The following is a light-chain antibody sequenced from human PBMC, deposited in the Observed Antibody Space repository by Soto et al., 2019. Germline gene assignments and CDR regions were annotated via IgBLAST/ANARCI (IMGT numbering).Light chain of an antibody. Sequence: DIQMTQSPSSLSASVGDRVTITCRASQGISTFLAWFQQKPGKAPKTLIYAASSLHSGVPSRFSGSGSGTDSTLTISSLQPEDFATYYCQHYDGYPQIFGQGTRLEIK. CDR3: QHYDGYPQI. J-gene: IGKJ5*01. V-gene: IGKV1-16*01. CDR1: QGISTF. CDR2: AAS.